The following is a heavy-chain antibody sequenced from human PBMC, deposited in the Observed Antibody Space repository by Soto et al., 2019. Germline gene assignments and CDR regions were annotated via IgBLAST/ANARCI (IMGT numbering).Heavy chain of an antibody. CDR3: ARSGGSSLGAWDY. CDR1: GGSFSGYY. V-gene: IGHV4-34*01. Sequence: QVQLQQWGAGLLKPSETLSLTCAVYGGSFSGYYWSWIRQPPGKGLEWIGEINHSGSTNYNPSLKSRVTISVDTSKNQFSLKLSSVTAADTAVYYCARSGGSSLGAWDYWGQGTLVTVSS. D-gene: IGHD2-15*01. CDR2: INHSGST. J-gene: IGHJ4*02.